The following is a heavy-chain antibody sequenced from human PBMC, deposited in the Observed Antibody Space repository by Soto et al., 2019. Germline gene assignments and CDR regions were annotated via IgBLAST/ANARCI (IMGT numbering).Heavy chain of an antibody. D-gene: IGHD3-22*01. CDR2: INPSGGST. CDR1: GYSFTNYY. V-gene: IGHV1-46*01. J-gene: IGHJ6*02. CDR3: AGVGYCRPSRSAGLEG. Sequence: QVQLVQSGAEVKKPGASVKVSCKASGYSFTNYYIHWVRQAPGQGLEWMGIINPSGGSTSYAQKSQGRVTITRDTATSTVYMELSRLRSEDTGVDFFAGVGYCRPSRSAGLEGWGQGDTVTVSS.